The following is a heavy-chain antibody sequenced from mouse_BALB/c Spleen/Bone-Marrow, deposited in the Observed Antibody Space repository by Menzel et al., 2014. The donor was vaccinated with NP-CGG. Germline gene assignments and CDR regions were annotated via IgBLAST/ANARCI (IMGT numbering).Heavy chain of an antibody. CDR1: GFNIKDTY. CDR2: IDPANGNT. D-gene: IGHD4-1*01. Sequence: EVQLQQSGAELVKSGASVKLSCTASGFNIKDTYMHWVKQRPEQGLEWIGRIDPANGNTKYDLKFQGKVTITADTSSNTGYLQLSSLTSEDTAVYYCARWEYYAMDYWGQGTSVTVSS. J-gene: IGHJ4*01. V-gene: IGHV14-3*02. CDR3: ARWEYYAMDY.